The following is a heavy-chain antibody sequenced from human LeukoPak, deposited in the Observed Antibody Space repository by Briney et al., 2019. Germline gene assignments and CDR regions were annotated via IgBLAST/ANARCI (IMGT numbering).Heavy chain of an antibody. CDR1: GFTVSSNY. V-gene: IGHV3-53*01. J-gene: IGHJ6*03. CDR3: ARDGRYYYMDV. CDR2: IYSGGTT. Sequence: PGGSLRLSCAASGFTVSSNYMNWVRQAPGKGLEWVSVIYSGGTTYYADSVKGRFTISRDNSKNTLYLQMNSLRAEDTALYYCARDGRYYYMDVWGKGTTVTVSS.